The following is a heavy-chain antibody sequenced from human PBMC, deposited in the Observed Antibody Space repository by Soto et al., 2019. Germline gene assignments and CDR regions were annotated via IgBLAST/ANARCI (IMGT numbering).Heavy chain of an antibody. CDR1: GFTFSDYY. V-gene: IGHV3-11*06. J-gene: IGHJ4*02. CDR3: ARAFDDLYDTAIVDD. D-gene: IGHD5-18*01. CDR2: ISSSSSYT. Sequence: GGSLRLSCAASGFTFSDYYMSWIRQAPGKGLEWVSYISSSSSYTNYADSVKGRFTISRDNAKNSLYLQMNSLRAEDTAVYYCARAFDDLYDTAIVDDWGQGTLVTVSS.